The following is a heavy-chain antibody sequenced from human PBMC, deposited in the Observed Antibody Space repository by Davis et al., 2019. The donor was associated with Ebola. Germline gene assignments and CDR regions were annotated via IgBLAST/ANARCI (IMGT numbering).Heavy chain of an antibody. J-gene: IGHJ4*02. CDR3: ARGYGTFDY. Sequence: SLKIPCASPGFPHSSYGMHRVRQAPGKGLEWEAVIWYDRSNKNYADSVKGRFTISRDNAKNSLYLQMNSLGAEDTAVYYCARGYGTFDYWGQGTLVTVSS. D-gene: IGHD4-17*01. CDR2: IWYDRSNK. V-gene: IGHV3-33*01. CDR1: GFPHSSYG.